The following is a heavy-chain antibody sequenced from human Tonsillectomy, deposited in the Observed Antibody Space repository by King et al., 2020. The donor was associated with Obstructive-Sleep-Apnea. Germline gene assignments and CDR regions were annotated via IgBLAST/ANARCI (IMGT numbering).Heavy chain of an antibody. Sequence: QLVQSGAEVKKPGASVKVSCKASGYTFTGFSLHWVRQAPGQGLEWLGWTNAGRGNTKYSQNFQGRVTITRDTSAGTANMELSSLRSEDTAVYYWARWQWLANFDYWGQGTLLSVSS. D-gene: IGHD6-19*01. J-gene: IGHJ4*02. CDR2: TNAGRGNT. V-gene: IGHV1-3*01. CDR3: ARWQWLANFDY. CDR1: GYTFTGFS.